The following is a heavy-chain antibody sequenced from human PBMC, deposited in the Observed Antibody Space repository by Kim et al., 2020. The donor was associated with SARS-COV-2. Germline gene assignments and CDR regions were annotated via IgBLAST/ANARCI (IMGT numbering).Heavy chain of an antibody. V-gene: IGHV3-9*01. J-gene: IGHJ4*02. Sequence: GGSLRLSCAASGFTFDDYAMHWVRQAPGKGLEWVSGISWNSGSIGYADSVKGRFTISRDNAKNSLYLQMNSPRAEDTALYYCATLYSSGWYSYFDYWGQG. CDR1: GFTFDDYA. D-gene: IGHD6-19*01. CDR3: ATLYSSGWYSYFDY. CDR2: ISWNSGSI.